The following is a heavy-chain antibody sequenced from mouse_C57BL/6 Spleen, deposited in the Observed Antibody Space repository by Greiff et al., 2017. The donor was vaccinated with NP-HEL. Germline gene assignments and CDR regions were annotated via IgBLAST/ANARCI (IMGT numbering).Heavy chain of an antibody. CDR3: ARGGFHFNYYGSSSWYFDV. Sequence: EVQLQQSGPELVKPGASVKISCKASGYTFTDYYMNWVKQSHGKSLEWIGDINPNNGGTSYNQKFKGKATLTVDKSSSTAYMELRSLTSEDAAVYDYARGGFHFNYYGSSSWYFDVWGTGTTVTVSS. CDR2: INPNNGGT. D-gene: IGHD1-1*01. J-gene: IGHJ1*03. CDR1: GYTFTDYY. V-gene: IGHV1-26*01.